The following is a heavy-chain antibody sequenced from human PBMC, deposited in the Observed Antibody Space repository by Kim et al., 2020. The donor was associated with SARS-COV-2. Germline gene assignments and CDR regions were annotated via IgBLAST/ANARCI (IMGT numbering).Heavy chain of an antibody. V-gene: IGHV4-4*07. CDR2: IYTSGST. D-gene: IGHD3-3*01. CDR1: GGSISSYY. CDR3: ARDRYYDFWSGYYDAGYYYYFMDV. J-gene: IGHJ6*03. Sequence: SETLSLTCTVSGGSISSYYWSWIRQPAGKGLEWIGRIYTSGSTNYNPSLKSRVTMSVDTPKNQFSLKLSSVTAADTAVYYCARDRYYDFWSGYYDAGYYYYFMDVWGKGTTVTVSS.